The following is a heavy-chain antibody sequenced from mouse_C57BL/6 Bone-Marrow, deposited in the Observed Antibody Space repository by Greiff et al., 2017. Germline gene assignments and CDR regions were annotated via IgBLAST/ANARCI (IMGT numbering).Heavy chain of an antibody. CDR3: ARYGYDAGVAY. J-gene: IGHJ3*01. D-gene: IGHD2-2*01. CDR2: INPNNGGT. CDR1: GYTFTDYY. Sequence: VQLQQSGPELVKPGASVKISCKASGYTFTDYYMNWVKQSHGKSLEWIGDINPNNGGTSYNQKFKGKATLTVDKSSSTAYMELRSLTSEDSAVYYCARYGYDAGVAYWGQGTLVTVSA. V-gene: IGHV1-26*01.